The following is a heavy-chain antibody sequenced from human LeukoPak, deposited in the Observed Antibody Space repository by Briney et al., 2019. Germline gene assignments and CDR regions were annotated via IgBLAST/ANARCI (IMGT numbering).Heavy chain of an antibody. CDR3: AIGYSSSWYSDY. Sequence: SETLSLTCAVYGGSFSGYYWSWIRQPPGKGLEWIGEINHSGSTNYNPSPKSRVTISVDTSKNQFSLKLSSVTAADTAVYYCAIGYSSSWYSDYWGQGTLVTVSS. CDR1: GGSFSGYY. CDR2: INHSGST. D-gene: IGHD6-13*01. V-gene: IGHV4-34*01. J-gene: IGHJ4*02.